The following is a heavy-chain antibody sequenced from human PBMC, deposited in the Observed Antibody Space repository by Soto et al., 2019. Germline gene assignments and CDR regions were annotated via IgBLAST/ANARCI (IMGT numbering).Heavy chain of an antibody. V-gene: IGHV1-3*01. CDR2: IDVGNGNT. J-gene: IGHJ6*04. Sequence: QAQLVQSGAEVKKPGASVNGSCKASGYTFTIYDIYWVRQAPGQKLAWMGWIDVGNGNTKYSQKFQGRVTITRDTSASTAYMELSGLTFEDTAVYYCARNYHGLGVWGKGTTVTVSS. D-gene: IGHD3-10*01. CDR1: GYTFTIYD. CDR3: ARNYHGLGV.